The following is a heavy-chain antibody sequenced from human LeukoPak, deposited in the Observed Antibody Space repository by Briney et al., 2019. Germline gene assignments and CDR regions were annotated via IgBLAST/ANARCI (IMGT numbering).Heavy chain of an antibody. V-gene: IGHV3-30-3*01. CDR1: GFTFSSYA. CDR2: ISYDGSNK. J-gene: IGHJ4*02. CDR3: ARGVPARCIDY. Sequence: PRRSLRLSCAASGFTFSSYAMHWVRQAPGKGLEWVAVISYDGSNKYYADSVKGRFTISRDNSKNTLYLQMNSLRAEDTAVYYCARGVPARCIDYWGQGTLVTVSS. D-gene: IGHD3-10*01.